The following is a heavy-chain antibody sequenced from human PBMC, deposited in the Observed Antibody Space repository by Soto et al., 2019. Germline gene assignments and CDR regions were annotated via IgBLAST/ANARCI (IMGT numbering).Heavy chain of an antibody. V-gene: IGHV3-23*01. D-gene: IGHD2-15*01. J-gene: IGHJ4*02. Sequence: GGSLRLSCAASGFTFSNYGMSWVRQAPGKGLEWVSSISGDGAGTYYADSVKGRFTISRDNSKNTLYLQMNSLRAEDTAVYYCAKILTGGGIDYWGRGTLVTVSS. CDR1: GFTFSNYG. CDR3: AKILTGGGIDY. CDR2: ISGDGAGT.